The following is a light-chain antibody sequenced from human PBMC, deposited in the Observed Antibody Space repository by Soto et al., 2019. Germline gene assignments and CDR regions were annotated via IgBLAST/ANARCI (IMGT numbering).Light chain of an antibody. J-gene: IGKJ4*01. Sequence: EIVLTQSPATLSLSPGERATLSCRASQSVSSYLAWYQQKPGQAPRLLIYDASNRANGIPARFSGSGSGTDFTLTISSLGAEDFAIYYCQQRSNWPPVTFGGGTKVEIK. CDR1: QSVSSY. CDR3: QQRSNWPPVT. V-gene: IGKV3-11*01. CDR2: DAS.